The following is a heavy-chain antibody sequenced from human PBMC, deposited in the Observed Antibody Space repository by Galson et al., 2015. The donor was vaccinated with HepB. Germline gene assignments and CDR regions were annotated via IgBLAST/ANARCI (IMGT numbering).Heavy chain of an antibody. V-gene: IGHV3-74*01. CDR2: INSDGSST. J-gene: IGHJ6*03. CDR1: GFTFSSYW. Sequence: SLRLSCAASGFTFSSYWMHWVRQAPGKGLVWVSRINSDGSSTSYADSVKGRFTISRDNAKNTLYLQMNSLRAEDTAVYYCAKDGGPSSTSIGYYYYYYYMDVWGKGTTVTVSS. D-gene: IGHD2-2*01. CDR3: AKDGGPSSTSIGYYYYYYYMDV.